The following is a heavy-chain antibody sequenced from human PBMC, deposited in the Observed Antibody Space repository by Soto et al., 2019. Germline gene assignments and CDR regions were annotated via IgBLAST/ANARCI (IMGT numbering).Heavy chain of an antibody. V-gene: IGHV4-30-4*01. CDR3: ATQEVGGSYVYSFDP. D-gene: IGHD1-26*01. CDR1: GGSISSGDYY. CDR2: IYYSGST. Sequence: SETLSLTCTVSGGSISSGDYYWSWIRQPPGKGLEWIGYIYYSGSTYYNPSLKSRVTISVDTSKNQFSLKLSSVTAADTAVYYCATQEVGGSYVYSFDPWGQGTLVTASS. J-gene: IGHJ5*02.